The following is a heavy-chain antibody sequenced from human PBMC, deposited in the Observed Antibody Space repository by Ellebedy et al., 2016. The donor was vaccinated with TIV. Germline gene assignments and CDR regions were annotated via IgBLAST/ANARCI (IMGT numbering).Heavy chain of an antibody. CDR3: AGDVYSHDLK. CDR1: GFSLSTYS. Sequence: PGGSLRLSCAASGFSLSTYSMNRVRQAPGKGLEWVSSISRSGTSIYSADSVKGRFTISRDNAKNSLYLQMNSLRAADTAVYYCAGDVYSHDLKWGQGTLVTVSS. V-gene: IGHV3-21*01. CDR2: ISRSGTSI. J-gene: IGHJ4*02. D-gene: IGHD5-18*01.